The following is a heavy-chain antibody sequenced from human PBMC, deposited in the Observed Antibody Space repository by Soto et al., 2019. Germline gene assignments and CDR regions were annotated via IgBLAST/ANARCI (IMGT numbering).Heavy chain of an antibody. D-gene: IGHD4-17*01. J-gene: IGHJ4*02. Sequence: PGRSLTLACAASGFMFTNFWMTRVRQAPGKGLEWVANINQDGSDANYADSVRGRFTISRDNAKDSVFLQMNGLRADDTAVYYCATDVGRLRIRLFYFDFWGQGILVTVSS. CDR2: INQDGSDA. CDR3: ATDVGRLRIRLFYFDF. CDR1: GFMFTNFW. V-gene: IGHV3-7*01.